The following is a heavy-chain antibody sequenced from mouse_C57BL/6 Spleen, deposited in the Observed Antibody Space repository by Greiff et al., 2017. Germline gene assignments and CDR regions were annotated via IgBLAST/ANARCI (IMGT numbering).Heavy chain of an antibody. CDR2: IYPGDGDT. CDR1: GYAFSSSW. Sequence: QVQLKQSGPELVKPGASVKISCKASGYAFSSSWMNWVKQRPGKGLEWIGRIYPGDGDTNYNGKFKGKATLTADKSSSTAYMQLSSLTSEDSAVYFCARELDYGSSYWGQGTLVTVSA. V-gene: IGHV1-82*01. D-gene: IGHD1-1*01. CDR3: ARELDYGSSY. J-gene: IGHJ3*01.